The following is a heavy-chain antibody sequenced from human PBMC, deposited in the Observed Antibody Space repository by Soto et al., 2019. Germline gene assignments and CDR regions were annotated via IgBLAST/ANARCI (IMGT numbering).Heavy chain of an antibody. CDR3: ARQNYAGYGGYDSAFDT. J-gene: IGHJ4*02. V-gene: IGHV5-51*01. CDR1: GCSFTTYW. Sequence: PGESLKIACQGHGCSFTTYWVGSGRRRPGQGLDWMGNIYPGDSDVKYSPAFQGQVTISVDKSISTAYLQWNSLKASDTAVYYCARQNYAGYGGYDSAFDTWGQGTLVTVSS. D-gene: IGHD5-12*01. CDR2: IYPGDSDV.